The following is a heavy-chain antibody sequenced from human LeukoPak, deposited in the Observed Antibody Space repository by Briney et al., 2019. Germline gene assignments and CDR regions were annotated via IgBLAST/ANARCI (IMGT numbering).Heavy chain of an antibody. V-gene: IGHV3-30-3*01. CDR1: GFTFSSYA. CDR2: ISYDGSNK. D-gene: IGHD6-13*01. J-gene: IGHJ4*02. Sequence: PGRSLRLSCAASGFTFSSYAMHWVRQAPGEGLEWVAVISYDGSNKYYADSVKGRFTISRDNSKNTLCLQMNSLRAEDTAVYYCASLIAAAGTNYFDYWGQGTLVTVSS. CDR3: ASLIAAAGTNYFDY.